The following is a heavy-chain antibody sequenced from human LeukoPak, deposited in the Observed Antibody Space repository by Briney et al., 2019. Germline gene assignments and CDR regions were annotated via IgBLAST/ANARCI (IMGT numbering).Heavy chain of an antibody. Sequence: GGSLTLSCAASGFTFSSYAMSWVRQAPGKGLEWVSAISGSGGSTYYADSVKGRFTISRDNSKNTLYLQMNSLRAEDTAVYYCAKDSWRGGYFDYWGQGTLVTVSS. D-gene: IGHD5-12*01. J-gene: IGHJ4*02. CDR1: GFTFSSYA. CDR3: AKDSWRGGYFDY. V-gene: IGHV3-23*01. CDR2: ISGSGGST.